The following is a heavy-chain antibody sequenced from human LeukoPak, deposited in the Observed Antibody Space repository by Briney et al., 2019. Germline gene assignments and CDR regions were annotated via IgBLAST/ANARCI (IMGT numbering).Heavy chain of an antibody. D-gene: IGHD3-3*01. CDR1: GFTFSSYW. CDR3: ARGRYYDFWSGHDY. V-gene: IGHV3-7*01. J-gene: IGHJ4*02. Sequence: GGSLRLSCAASGFTFSSYWMSWVRQAPGKGPEWVANIKQDGSEKYYVDSVKGRFTISRDNAKNSLYLQMNSLRAEDTAVYYCARGRYYDFWSGHDYWGQGTLVTVSS. CDR2: IKQDGSEK.